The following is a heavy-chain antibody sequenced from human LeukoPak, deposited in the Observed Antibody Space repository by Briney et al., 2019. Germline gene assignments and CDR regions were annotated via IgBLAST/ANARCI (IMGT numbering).Heavy chain of an antibody. CDR1: GYTFTGYY. Sequence: ASVKVSCKASGYTFTGYYMHWVRQAPGQGLEWMGGIIPIFGTANYAQKFQGRVTITADESTSTAYMELSSLRSEDTAVYYCARAVRNYYDSSGFDPWGQGTLVTVSS. V-gene: IGHV1-69*13. D-gene: IGHD3-22*01. CDR2: IIPIFGTA. CDR3: ARAVRNYYDSSGFDP. J-gene: IGHJ5*02.